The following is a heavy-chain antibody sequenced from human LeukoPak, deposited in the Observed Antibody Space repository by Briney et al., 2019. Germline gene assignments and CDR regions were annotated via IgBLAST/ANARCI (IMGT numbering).Heavy chain of an antibody. CDR3: ARAYYDSSGYYYYYGMDV. Sequence: SVKVSCKASGNSLKGDTIHWVRQAPGQGLEWMGRIIPILGIANYAQKFQGRVTITADKSTSTAYMELSSLRSEDTAVYYCARAYYDSSGYYYYYGMDVWGQGTTVTVSS. CDR1: GNSLKGDT. CDR2: IIPILGIA. J-gene: IGHJ6*02. V-gene: IGHV1-69*02. D-gene: IGHD3-22*01.